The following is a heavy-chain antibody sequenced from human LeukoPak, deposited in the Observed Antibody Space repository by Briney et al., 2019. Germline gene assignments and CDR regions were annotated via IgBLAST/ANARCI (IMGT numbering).Heavy chain of an antibody. V-gene: IGHV4-39*07. Sequence: IPSETLSLTCSVSGASISSTSYYWGWIRRPPGKGWEWIGSISYSGTTFYSPSLESRVTISADTSKNQFSLKLSSVTATDTAVYYRARIGVRSVIIFGVFDYWGQGIRVTVSS. CDR2: ISYSGTT. J-gene: IGHJ4*02. CDR1: GASISSTSYY. CDR3: ARIGVRSVIIFGVFDY. D-gene: IGHD3-10*01.